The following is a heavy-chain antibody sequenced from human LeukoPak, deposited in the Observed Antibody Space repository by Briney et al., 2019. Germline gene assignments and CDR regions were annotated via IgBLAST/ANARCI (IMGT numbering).Heavy chain of an antibody. D-gene: IGHD4-17*01. CDR1: GYTFTSYG. CDR3: ARDYILAWYGDYGHGYFDL. V-gene: IGHV1-18*01. J-gene: IGHJ2*01. CDR2: ISAYNGNT. Sequence: ASVKVSCKASGYTFTSYGISWVRQAPGQGLEWMGWISAYNGNTNYAQKLQGRVTMTTDTSTSTAYMELRSLRSDDTAVCYCARDYILAWYGDYGHGYFDLWGRGTLVTVSS.